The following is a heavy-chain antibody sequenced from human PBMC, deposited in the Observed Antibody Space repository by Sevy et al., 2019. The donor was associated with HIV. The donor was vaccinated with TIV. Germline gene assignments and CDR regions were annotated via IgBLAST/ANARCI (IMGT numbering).Heavy chain of an antibody. CDR3: ASWPVDAGYDILTGYPDYYYYGMDV. CDR2: ISSSSSTI. J-gene: IGHJ6*02. Sequence: GGSLRLSCAASGFTFSSYSMNWVRQAPGKGLEGVSYISSSSSTIYYADPVKGRFTISRDNAKNSLYLQMNSLGDEDTAVYYCASWPVDAGYDILTGYPDYYYYGMDVWGQGTTVTVSS. D-gene: IGHD3-9*01. CDR1: GFTFSSYS. V-gene: IGHV3-48*02.